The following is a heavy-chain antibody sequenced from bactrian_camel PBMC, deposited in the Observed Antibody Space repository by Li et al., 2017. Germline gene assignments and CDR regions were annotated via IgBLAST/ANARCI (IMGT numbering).Heavy chain of an antibody. CDR2: IASYGST. Sequence: HVQLVESGGGSVQAGGSLRLSCAVSGNTYRSVSMGWVRQTPGKEREAVATIASYGSTSYADSVKGRFTISKDTAKTTLYLQMNSLKPEDTAMYYCAADGVNLQLARWYTYWGQGTQVTVS. J-gene: IGHJ4*01. CDR1: GNTYRSVS. CDR3: AADGVNLQLARWYTY. D-gene: IGHD6*01. V-gene: IGHV3S53*01.